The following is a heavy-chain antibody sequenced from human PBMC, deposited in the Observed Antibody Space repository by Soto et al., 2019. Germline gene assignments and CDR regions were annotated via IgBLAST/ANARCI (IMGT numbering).Heavy chain of an antibody. CDR1: GGSFSGYY. CDR3: ARAAPRYCSGGSCYSGRDY. D-gene: IGHD2-15*01. J-gene: IGHJ4*02. Sequence: QVQLQQWGAGLLNPSETLSLTCAVYGGSFSGYYWSWIRQHPGKGLEWLGEINHSGSTNYNPSLKSRVTISVDTSKNQVSLKLSSVTAADTAVYYCARAAPRYCSGGSCYSGRDYLGQGTLVTVSS. CDR2: INHSGST. V-gene: IGHV4-34*01.